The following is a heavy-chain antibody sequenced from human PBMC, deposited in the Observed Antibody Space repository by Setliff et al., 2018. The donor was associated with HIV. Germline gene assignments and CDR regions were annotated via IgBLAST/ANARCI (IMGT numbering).Heavy chain of an antibody. J-gene: IGHJ6*04. V-gene: IGHV1-2*06. CDR1: GYTFTDYY. CDR2: INPKSGGT. D-gene: IGHD1-7*01. CDR3: AKDRTGTGTTLHV. Sequence: ASVKVSCKASGYTFTDYYIPWVRQAPGQGLEWMGRINPKSGGTNYVQKFQGSVTMTRDTSINTAYLELSRLRSDDTAVYYCAKDRTGTGTTLHVWGKGTTVTVSS.